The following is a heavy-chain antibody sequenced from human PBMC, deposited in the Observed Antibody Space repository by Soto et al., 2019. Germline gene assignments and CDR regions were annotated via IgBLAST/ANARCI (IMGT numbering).Heavy chain of an antibody. Sequence: GGSLRLSCAASGFTFSSYSMNWVRQAPGKGLEWVSYISSSSSTIYYADSVKGRFTISRDNAKNSLYLQMNSLRAEDTAVYYCARLVTPDYYDSSGYYYDDYWGQGTLVTVSS. CDR3: ARLVTPDYYDSSGYYYDDY. J-gene: IGHJ4*02. V-gene: IGHV3-48*04. CDR2: ISSSSSTI. D-gene: IGHD3-22*01. CDR1: GFTFSSYS.